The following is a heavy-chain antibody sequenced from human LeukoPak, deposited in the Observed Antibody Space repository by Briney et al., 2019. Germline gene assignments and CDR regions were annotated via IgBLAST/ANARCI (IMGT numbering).Heavy chain of an antibody. D-gene: IGHD1-26*01. CDR1: GGSISSYY. V-gene: IGHV4-4*07. Sequence: SETLSLTCTVSGGSISSYYWSWIRQPAGKGLEWIGRIYTSGSTNYNASLKSRVSMSVDTSKNQFSLKLSFVTAADTAVFYCARENSGSYREFDYWGQGTLVTVSS. CDR3: ARENSGSYREFDY. CDR2: IYTSGST. J-gene: IGHJ4*02.